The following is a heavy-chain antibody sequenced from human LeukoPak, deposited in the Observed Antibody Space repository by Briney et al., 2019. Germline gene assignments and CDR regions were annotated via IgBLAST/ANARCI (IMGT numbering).Heavy chain of an antibody. CDR3: ARSGYYGYYFDY. J-gene: IGHJ4*02. CDR1: GCTISSYY. D-gene: IGHD3-9*01. V-gene: IGHV4-59*01. CDR2: IYYSGST. Sequence: SETLSLTCTVSGCTISSYYWSWIRQPPGKGLEWIGYIYYSGSTNYNPSLKSRVTISVDTSKNQFSLKLSSVTAADTAVYYCARSGYYGYYFDYWGQGTLVTVSS.